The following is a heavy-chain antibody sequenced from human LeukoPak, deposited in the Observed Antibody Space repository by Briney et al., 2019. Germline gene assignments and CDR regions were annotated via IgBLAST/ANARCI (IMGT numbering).Heavy chain of an antibody. J-gene: IGHJ4*02. V-gene: IGHV1-18*01. Sequence: ASVKVSCKASGYTFTSYGISWVRQAPGQGLEWMGWISAYNGNTNYAQKLQGRVTMTTDTSTSTAYMELRGLRSDDTAVSYCARVRWLQRGTDYWGQGTLVTVSS. CDR3: ARVRWLQRGTDY. CDR2: ISAYNGNT. CDR1: GYTFTSYG. D-gene: IGHD5-24*01.